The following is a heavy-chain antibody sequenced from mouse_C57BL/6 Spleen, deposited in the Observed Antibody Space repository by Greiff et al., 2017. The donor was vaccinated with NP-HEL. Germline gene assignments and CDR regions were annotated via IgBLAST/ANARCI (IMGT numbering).Heavy chain of an antibody. V-gene: IGHV5-16*01. J-gene: IGHJ1*03. Sequence: EVKLVESEGGLVQPGRSMKLSCTASGFTFSDYYMAWVRQVPEKGLEWVANINYDGSSTYYLDSLKSRFIISRDNAKNILYLQMSSLKSEDTATYYCARAHDGYYGYFDVWGTGTTVTVSS. D-gene: IGHD2-3*01. CDR1: GFTFSDYY. CDR3: ARAHDGYYGYFDV. CDR2: INYDGSST.